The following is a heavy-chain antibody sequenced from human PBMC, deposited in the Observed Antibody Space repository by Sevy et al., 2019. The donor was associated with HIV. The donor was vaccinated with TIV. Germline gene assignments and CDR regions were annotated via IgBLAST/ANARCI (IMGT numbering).Heavy chain of an antibody. V-gene: IGHV3-72*01. CDR1: GFTFSDHY. CDR3: ARDLRSGGAHFDY. D-gene: IGHD3-16*01. J-gene: IGHJ4*02. CDR2: IRNKANSYTT. Sequence: GVSLRLSCAASGFTFSDHYMDWVRQAPGKGLEWVGRIRNKANSYTTEYAASVKGRFTISRDDSKNSLYLQMNSLKTEDTAIYYCARDLRSGGAHFDYWGQGTLVTVSS.